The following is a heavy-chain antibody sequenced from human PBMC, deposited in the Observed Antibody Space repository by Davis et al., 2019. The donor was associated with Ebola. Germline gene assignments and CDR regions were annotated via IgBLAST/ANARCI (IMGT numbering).Heavy chain of an antibody. D-gene: IGHD6-13*01. J-gene: IGHJ4*02. CDR2: IYSGGST. Sequence: GESLKISCAASGFTVSSNYMSWVRQAPGKGLEWVSVIYSGGSTYYADSVKGRFTISRDNAKNSLYLQMNSLRAEDTAVYYCALYSSTPYWGQGTLVTVSS. V-gene: IGHV3-53*01. CDR3: ALYSSTPY. CDR1: GFTVSSNY.